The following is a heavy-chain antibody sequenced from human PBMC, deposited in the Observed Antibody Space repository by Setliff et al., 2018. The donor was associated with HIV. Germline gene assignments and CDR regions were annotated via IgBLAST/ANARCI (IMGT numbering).Heavy chain of an antibody. J-gene: IGHJ4*02. D-gene: IGHD4-17*01. CDR2: ITYSGSA. CDR3: ARDPPGYGDSNDY. V-gene: IGHV4-30-4*08. CDR1: GGPISSDDYY. Sequence: SETLSLTCTVSGGPISSDDYYWNWIRQPPGKGLEWIGYITYSGSAYYNPSLKSRVTISIDTSNNQISLRLSSVTAADTAMYYCARDPPGYGDSNDYWGQGTLVTVSS.